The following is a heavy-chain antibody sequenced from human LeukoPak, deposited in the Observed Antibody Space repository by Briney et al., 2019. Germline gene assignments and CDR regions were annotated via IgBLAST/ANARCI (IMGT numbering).Heavy chain of an antibody. V-gene: IGHV3-21*05. J-gene: IGHJ4*02. D-gene: IGHD3-10*01. CDR1: GFTFSSYS. CDR3: ARDGGYGDIPFDY. Sequence: PGGSLRLSCAASGFTFSSYSMNWVRQAPGKGLEWVSYISSSSSYIYYADSVKGRFTISRDNAKNSLYLQMNSLRAEDTAVYYCARDGGYGDIPFDYWGQGTLVTVSS. CDR2: ISSSSSYI.